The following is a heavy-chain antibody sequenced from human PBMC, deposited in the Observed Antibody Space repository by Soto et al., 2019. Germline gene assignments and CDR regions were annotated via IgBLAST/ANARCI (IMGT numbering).Heavy chain of an antibody. D-gene: IGHD2-2*01. CDR3: AREGYCSSTSCPADYYYYGMDV. CDR1: GYTFTSYG. J-gene: IGHJ6*02. V-gene: IGHV1-18*01. CDR2: ISAYNGNT. Sequence: ASVKVSCKASGYTFTSYGISWVRQAPGQGLEWMGWISAYNGNTNYAQKLQGRVTMTTDTSTSTAYMELRSLRSDDTAVYYCAREGYCSSTSCPADYYYYGMDVWGQGTTVTVSS.